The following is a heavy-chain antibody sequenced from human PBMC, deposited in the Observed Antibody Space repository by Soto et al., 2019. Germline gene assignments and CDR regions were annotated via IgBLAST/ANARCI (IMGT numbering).Heavy chain of an antibody. CDR3: ARDRELELHDWFDP. J-gene: IGHJ5*02. CDR2: INAGNGNT. D-gene: IGHD1-7*01. V-gene: IGHV1-3*01. Sequence: ASVKVSCKASGYTFTGYAMHWVRQAPGQRLEWMGWINAGNGNTKYSQKFQGRVTITRDTSASTAYMELSSLRSEDTAVYYCARDRELELHDWFDPWGQGTLVTVSS. CDR1: GYTFTGYA.